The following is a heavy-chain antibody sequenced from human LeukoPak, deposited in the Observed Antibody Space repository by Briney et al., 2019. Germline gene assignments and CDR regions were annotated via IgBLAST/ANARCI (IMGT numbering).Heavy chain of an antibody. CDR3: ASLIAAAGTEYFQH. CDR2: IYYSGST. J-gene: IGHJ1*01. Sequence: PSETLSLTCTVSGGSISSSSYYWGWIRQPPGKGLEWIGSIYYSGSTYYNPSLKSRVTISVDTSKNQFSLKLSSVTAADTAVYYCASLIAAAGTEYFQHWGQGTLVTVSS. V-gene: IGHV4-39*01. D-gene: IGHD6-13*01. CDR1: GGSISSSSYY.